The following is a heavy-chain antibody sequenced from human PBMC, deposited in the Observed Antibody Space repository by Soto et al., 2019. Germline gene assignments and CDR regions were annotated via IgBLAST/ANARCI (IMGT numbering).Heavy chain of an antibody. V-gene: IGHV3-23*01. CDR3: AKDTDKGYDSSGYYFCLFY. J-gene: IGHJ4*02. Sequence: GGSLRLSCAASGFTFSSYAMSWVRQATGKGLEWVSAISGSGGSTYYADSVKGRFTISRDNSKNTLYLQMNSLRAEDTAVYYSAKDTDKGYDSSGYYFCLFYWGQGTLVTVSS. CDR2: ISGSGGST. D-gene: IGHD3-22*01. CDR1: GFTFSSYA.